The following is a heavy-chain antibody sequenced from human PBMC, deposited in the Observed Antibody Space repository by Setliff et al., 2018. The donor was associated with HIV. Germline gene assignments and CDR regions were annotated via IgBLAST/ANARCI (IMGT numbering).Heavy chain of an antibody. CDR1: GFTFNNYA. V-gene: IGHV3-23*01. D-gene: IGHD3-22*01. J-gene: IGHJ4*02. CDR3: AKNRNRYYYDNSGYPDY. CDR2: ISGGGGST. Sequence: GESLKISCAASGFTFNNYAMTWVRQAPGKGLEWVSLISGGGGSTYYADSVKGRFTISRDNSKNTLYLQMNSLRAEDTAVYYCAKNRNRYYYDNSGYPDYWGQGTLVTV.